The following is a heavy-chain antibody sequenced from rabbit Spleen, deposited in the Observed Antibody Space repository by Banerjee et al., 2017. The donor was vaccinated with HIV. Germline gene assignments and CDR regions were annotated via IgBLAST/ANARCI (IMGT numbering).Heavy chain of an antibody. CDR1: GFSFSSSYD. Sequence: QEQLVESGGGLVKPGASLTLTCTASGFSFSSSYDMCWVRQAPGKGLEWIGCIYTGNGKTYYASWAKGRFTISKSSSTTVTLQMTSLTVADTATYFCARDAGTSFSTYGMDLWGPGTLVTVS. CDR2: IYTGNGKT. CDR3: ARDAGTSFSTYGMDL. D-gene: IGHD8-1*01. V-gene: IGHV1S45*01. J-gene: IGHJ6*01.